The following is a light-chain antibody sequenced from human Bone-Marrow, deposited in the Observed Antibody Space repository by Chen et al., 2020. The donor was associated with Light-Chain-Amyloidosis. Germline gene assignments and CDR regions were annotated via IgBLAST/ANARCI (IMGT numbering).Light chain of an antibody. V-gene: IGLV6-57*01. Sequence: NFMLTQPHSVSESPGKPVIISCTRSSGSIATNYVQWYQQRPGSSPTTVIYEDDQRPFGVPDRFSGSIDRSSNSASLTISGLKTEDEADYYCQSYQGSSQGVFGGGTKLTVL. CDR2: EDD. J-gene: IGLJ3*02. CDR3: QSYQGSSQGV. CDR1: SGSIATNY.